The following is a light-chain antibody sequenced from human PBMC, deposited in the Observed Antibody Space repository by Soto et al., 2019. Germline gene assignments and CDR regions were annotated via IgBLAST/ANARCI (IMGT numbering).Light chain of an antibody. CDR1: SSDVGSYNR. J-gene: IGLJ1*01. CDR2: EVS. Sequence: QSALAQPPSGSGSPEQSVAISCTGTSSDVGSYNRVSWYQQPPGTAPKVMIYEVSNRPSGVPDRFSGSKSGNTASLTISGLKAEDEADYYCSSYTRSNTYVFGTGAKVTVL. CDR3: SSYTRSNTYV. V-gene: IGLV2-18*02.